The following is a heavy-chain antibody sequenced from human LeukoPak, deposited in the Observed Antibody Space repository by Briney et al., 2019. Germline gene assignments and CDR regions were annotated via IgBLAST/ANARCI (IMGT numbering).Heavy chain of an antibody. V-gene: IGHV5-51*01. J-gene: IGHJ4*02. CDR1: GYRFSKYW. Sequence: RGESLKISCKGSGYRFSKYWIGWVRQMPGKGLEWMGIIYPDDSDTIYSPSFQGQVTISADKSITTAYLQWSNLKASDTAIYYCARTGRGYYDSSGPFDYWGQGTLVTVSS. CDR2: IYPDDSDT. CDR3: ARTGRGYYDSSGPFDY. D-gene: IGHD3-22*01.